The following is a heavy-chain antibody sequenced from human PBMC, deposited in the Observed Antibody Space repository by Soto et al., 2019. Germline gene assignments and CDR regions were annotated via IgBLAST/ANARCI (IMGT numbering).Heavy chain of an antibody. D-gene: IGHD4-17*01. J-gene: IGHJ6*03. CDR3: ARVSLENTVTPSSYYYYYMDV. CDR2: ISAYNGNT. Sequence: QVQLVQSGAEVKKPGASVKVSCKASGYTFTSYGISWVRQAPGQGLEWMGWISAYNGNTNYAQKLQGRVTMTTDTSTSTAYMELRSLRSDDTAVYYCARVSLENTVTPSSYYYYYMDVWGKGTTVTVSS. CDR1: GYTFTSYG. V-gene: IGHV1-18*01.